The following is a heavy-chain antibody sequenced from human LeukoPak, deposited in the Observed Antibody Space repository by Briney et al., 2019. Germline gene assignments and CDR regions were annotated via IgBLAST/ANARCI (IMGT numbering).Heavy chain of an antibody. V-gene: IGHV3-11*01. CDR3: AKAPVTTCRGAYCYPFDY. CDR1: GFTFSDYY. CDR2: ISSSGSTI. Sequence: GGSLRLSCAASGFTFSDYYMSWIRQAPGKGLEWVSYISSSGSTIYYADSVKGRFTISRDNAKNSLYLQMNSLRAEDTAVYYCAKAPVTTCRGAYCYPFDYWGQGTLVTVSS. J-gene: IGHJ4*02. D-gene: IGHD2-21*01.